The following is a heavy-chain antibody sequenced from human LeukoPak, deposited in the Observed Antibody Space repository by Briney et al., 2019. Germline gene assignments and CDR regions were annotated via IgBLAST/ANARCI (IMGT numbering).Heavy chain of an antibody. CDR2: IIPILGIA. J-gene: IGHJ4*02. V-gene: IGHV1-69*04. CDR1: GYTFTSYG. CDR3: ARDPPSVPEPKWELPRGDFDY. D-gene: IGHD1-26*01. Sequence: ASVKVSCKASGYTFTSYGISWVRQAPGQGLEWMGRIIPILGIANYAQKFQGRVTITADKSTSTAYMELSSLRSEDTAVYYCARDPPSVPEPKWELPRGDFDYWGQGTLVTVSS.